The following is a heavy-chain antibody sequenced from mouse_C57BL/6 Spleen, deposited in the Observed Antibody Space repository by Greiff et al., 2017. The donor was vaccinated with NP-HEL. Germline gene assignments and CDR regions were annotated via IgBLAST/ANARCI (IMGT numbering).Heavy chain of an antibody. D-gene: IGHD1-1*01. V-gene: IGHV1-19*01. J-gene: IGHJ2*01. CDR2: INPYNGGT. CDR1: GYTFTDYY. CDR3: ARGYYGSSLDY. Sequence: VQLQQSGPVLVKPGASVKMSCKASGYTFTDYYMNWVKQSHGKSLEWIGVINPYNGGTSYNQKFKGKATLTVDKSSSTAYMELNSLTSEDSAVYYCARGYYGSSLDYWGQGTTLTVSS.